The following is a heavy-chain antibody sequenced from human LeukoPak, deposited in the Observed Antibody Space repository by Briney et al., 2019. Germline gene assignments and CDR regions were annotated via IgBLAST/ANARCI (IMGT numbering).Heavy chain of an antibody. CDR1: GGSIRSSTYY. Sequence: SETLSLTCTVSGGSIRSSTYYWGWIRQPPGKGLEWIGSIYYSGSTYYNPSLKSRVTISVDTSKNQFSLKLSSVTAADTAVYYCFLTAYFDAFDIWGQGTMVTVSS. CDR2: IYYSGST. D-gene: IGHD2/OR15-2a*01. CDR3: FLTAYFDAFDI. J-gene: IGHJ3*02. V-gene: IGHV4-39*07.